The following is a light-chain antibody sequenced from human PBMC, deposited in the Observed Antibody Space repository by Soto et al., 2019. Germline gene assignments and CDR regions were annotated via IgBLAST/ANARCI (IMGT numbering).Light chain of an antibody. Sequence: QPVLTQSPSASASLGASVKLTCTLSSGHSNYAIAWHQQQSEKGPRYLMKLNSDGSHSKGDVIPDRFSGSSSGTERYLTISSLHSEDEADYFCRTWGSGIVLFCGGTKLTVL. J-gene: IGLJ2*01. CDR1: SGHSNYA. V-gene: IGLV4-69*01. CDR2: LNSDGSH. CDR3: RTWGSGIVL.